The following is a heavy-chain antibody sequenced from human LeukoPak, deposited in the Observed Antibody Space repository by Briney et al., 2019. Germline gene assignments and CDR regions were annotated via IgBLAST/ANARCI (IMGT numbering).Heavy chain of an antibody. J-gene: IGHJ3*02. V-gene: IGHV4-59*12. Sequence: SETLSLTCTVSGGSISGYYWSWIRQPPGKGLEWIGSIYYGGSTYNNPSLKSRVTISVDTSKNQFSLRLNSVTAADTAVYYCARDGTAVAGTDNAFDIWGQGTMVTVSS. D-gene: IGHD6-19*01. CDR2: IYYGGST. CDR1: GGSISGYY. CDR3: ARDGTAVAGTDNAFDI.